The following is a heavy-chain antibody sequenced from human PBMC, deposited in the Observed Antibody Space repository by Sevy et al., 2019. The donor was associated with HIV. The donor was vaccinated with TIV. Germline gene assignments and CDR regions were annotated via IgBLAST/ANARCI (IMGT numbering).Heavy chain of an antibody. CDR1: GFTFGSYT. D-gene: IGHD3-22*01. CDR3: ARDNSGYFFFDY. V-gene: IGHV3-30-3*01. Sequence: GGSLRLSCAASGFTFGSYTLHWVRQAPGKGLEWVALISQTYDGSKKYYTDSVQGRVTISRANAKNTLYLQMDSLRPGDTAVYYCARDNSGYFFFDYWGQGILVTVSS. J-gene: IGHJ4*02. CDR2: ISQTYDGSKK.